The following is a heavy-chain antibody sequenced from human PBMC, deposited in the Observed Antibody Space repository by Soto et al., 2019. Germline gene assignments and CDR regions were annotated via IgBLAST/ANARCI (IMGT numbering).Heavy chain of an antibody. Sequence: EVQLLESGGGLVQPGGSLRLSCAASGFTFSSYAMSWVRQAPGKGLEWVSAISGSGGSTYYADSVKGRFTISRDNSKNTLYLQTNSLRAEDTAVYYCAKDTRSSSDAYYYYYGMDVWGHGTTVTVSS. CDR3: AKDTRSSSDAYYYYYGMDV. D-gene: IGHD6-6*01. V-gene: IGHV3-23*01. CDR2: ISGSGGST. J-gene: IGHJ6*02. CDR1: GFTFSSYA.